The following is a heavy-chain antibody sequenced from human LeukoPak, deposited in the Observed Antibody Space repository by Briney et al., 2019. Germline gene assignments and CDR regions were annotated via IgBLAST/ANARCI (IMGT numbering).Heavy chain of an antibody. CDR2: ISSSSSYI. J-gene: IGHJ4*02. CDR1: GFTFSSYS. V-gene: IGHV3-21*01. Sequence: GGSLRLSCAASGFTFSSYSMNWVRQAPGKGLEWVSSISSSSSYIYYADSVKGRFTISRDNSKNTLYLQMNSLRAEDTAVYYCARDAGTTIFGVVISGTFDYWGQGTLVTVSS. D-gene: IGHD3-3*01. CDR3: ARDAGTTIFGVVISGTFDY.